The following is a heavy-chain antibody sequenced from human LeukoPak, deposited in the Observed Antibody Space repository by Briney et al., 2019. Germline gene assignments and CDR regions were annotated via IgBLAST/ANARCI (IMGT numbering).Heavy chain of an antibody. Sequence: ASVKVSCKASGYTFTGYYMHWVRQAPGQGLEWMGWINPNSGGTNYAQKFQGRVTMTRDTSISTAYMELSRLRSDDTAVYYCARETTVTTYNWFDPRGQGTLVTVSS. J-gene: IGHJ5*02. D-gene: IGHD4-17*01. CDR3: ARETTVTTYNWFDP. CDR2: INPNSGGT. V-gene: IGHV1-2*02. CDR1: GYTFTGYY.